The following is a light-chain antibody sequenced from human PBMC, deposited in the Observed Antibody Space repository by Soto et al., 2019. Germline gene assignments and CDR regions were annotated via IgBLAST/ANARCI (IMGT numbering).Light chain of an antibody. CDR3: SSYAGRNIVL. CDR1: SSDVGGYKY. Sequence: QSALTQPPSASGSPGQSVTIACTGTSSDVGGYKYVSWYQQHPGKAPKLMIYEVNKRPSGVPDRFSGSKSGHTASLTLSGLQADDEADYFCSSYAGRNIVLFGGGTKLTVL. V-gene: IGLV2-8*01. J-gene: IGLJ2*01. CDR2: EVN.